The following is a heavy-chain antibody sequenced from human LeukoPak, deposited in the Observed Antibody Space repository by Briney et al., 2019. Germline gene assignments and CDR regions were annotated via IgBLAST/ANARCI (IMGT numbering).Heavy chain of an antibody. J-gene: IGHJ4*02. CDR2: IKQDGSEK. Sequence: GGSLRLSCAASGFTFSSYWMSGVRQAPGKGLEWVANIKQDGSEKYYVDSVKGRFTISRDNAKNSLYLQMNSLRAEDTAVYYCARDISDQYGDYFDYWGQGTLVTVSS. CDR3: ARDISDQYGDYFDY. V-gene: IGHV3-7*01. D-gene: IGHD2-2*01. CDR1: GFTFSSYW.